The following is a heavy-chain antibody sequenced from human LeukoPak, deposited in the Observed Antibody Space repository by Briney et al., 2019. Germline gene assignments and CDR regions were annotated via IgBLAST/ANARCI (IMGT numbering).Heavy chain of an antibody. J-gene: IGHJ4*02. D-gene: IGHD1-1*01. CDR1: GFTFSRYW. CDR2: IRDDGSDK. Sequence: GGSLRLSCAASGFTFSRYWMSWVRQAPGKGLEWVANIRDDGSDKYYVDSVKGRFTISRDNAKNSLYLQMNGLRAEDTAVYYCARGQDWNHDYWGQGTLATVSA. CDR3: ARGQDWNHDY. V-gene: IGHV3-7*01.